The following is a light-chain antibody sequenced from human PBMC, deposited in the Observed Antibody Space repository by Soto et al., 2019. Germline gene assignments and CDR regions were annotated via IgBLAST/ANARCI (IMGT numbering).Light chain of an antibody. CDR3: QQSYSNPK. J-gene: IGKJ1*01. V-gene: IGKV1-8*01. Sequence: AIRMTQSPSSFSASTGDRVTITCRASQGISSYLAWYQQKPGKAPQLLIYGASTLQSGVPSRFSASGSGTHFTLTSNSLQPEDFGTYSCQQSYSNPKFGQGTKVDIK. CDR2: GAS. CDR1: QGISSY.